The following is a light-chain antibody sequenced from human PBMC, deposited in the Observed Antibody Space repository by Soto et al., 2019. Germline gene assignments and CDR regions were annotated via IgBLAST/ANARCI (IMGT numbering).Light chain of an antibody. CDR1: SSDVGGYNY. CDR3: SSYTSSSTLV. J-gene: IGLJ1*01. CDR2: EVS. V-gene: IGLV2-14*01. Sequence: QSVLTQPASVSGSPGQSITISCTGTSSDVGGYNYVSWYQQHPGKAPKLMIYEVSNRPSGASNRFSGSKSGNTASLTISGLQAEDEADYYCSSYTSSSTLVFGTGTKVT.